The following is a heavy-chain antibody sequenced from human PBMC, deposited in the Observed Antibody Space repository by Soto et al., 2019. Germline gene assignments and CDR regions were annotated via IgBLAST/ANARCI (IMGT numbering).Heavy chain of an antibody. Sequence: QVQLVESGGDVVQPGRSLRLSCAGSGFTFSTYGMHWVRQAPGKGLEWVALISYDGRNKYYADSVKGRFTISRDNSKNTLDLQMDSLRGEDTAVYYCAKDVNSNGYDYWGQGTLVTVSS. V-gene: IGHV3-30*18. D-gene: IGHD5-18*01. CDR1: GFTFSTYG. CDR3: AKDVNSNGYDY. CDR2: ISYDGRNK. J-gene: IGHJ4*02.